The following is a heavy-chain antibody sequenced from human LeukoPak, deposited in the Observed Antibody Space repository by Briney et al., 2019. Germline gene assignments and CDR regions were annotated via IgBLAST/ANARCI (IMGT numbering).Heavy chain of an antibody. CDR2: ISAYNGNT. Sequence: ASVKVSCKASGYTFTSYGISWVRQAPGQGLEWMGWISAYNGNTNYAQKLQGRVTMTTDTSTNTAYLELRSLRSGDTAVYYCARDVGSLYDFWSGYIDYWGQGTLVTVSS. CDR1: GYTFTSYG. V-gene: IGHV1-18*01. J-gene: IGHJ4*02. D-gene: IGHD3-3*01. CDR3: ARDVGSLYDFWSGYIDY.